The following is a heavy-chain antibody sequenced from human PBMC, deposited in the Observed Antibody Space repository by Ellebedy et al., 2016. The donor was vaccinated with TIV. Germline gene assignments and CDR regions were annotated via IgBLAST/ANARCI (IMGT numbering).Heavy chain of an antibody. CDR2: SDYRGRT. J-gene: IGHJ3*02. CDR3: ARVLDI. Sequence: LRLSCTVSGGSIRSDGFFWSWIRQHPGKGLEWIGFSDYRGRTHYNPSLKSRVFISVDTSKNRFSLELSSVTAADTAVYYCARVLDIWGQGTMVTVSS. CDR1: GGSIRSDGFF. V-gene: IGHV4-31*03.